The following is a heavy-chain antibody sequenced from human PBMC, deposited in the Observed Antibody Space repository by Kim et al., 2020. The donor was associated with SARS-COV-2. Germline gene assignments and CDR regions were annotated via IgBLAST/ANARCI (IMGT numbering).Heavy chain of an antibody. CDR3: ARDMGFNGDGYNP. Sequence: GGSLRLSCAASGFTFSSYAMHWVRQAPGKGLEWVAVIWYDGSNKYYADSVKGRLTISRDNSKNTLYLQMNSLRAEDTAVYYCARDMGFNGDGYNPWGQGTLVTVSS. D-gene: IGHD5-12*01. CDR1: GFTFSSYA. CDR2: IWYDGSNK. J-gene: IGHJ5*02. V-gene: IGHV3-33*01.